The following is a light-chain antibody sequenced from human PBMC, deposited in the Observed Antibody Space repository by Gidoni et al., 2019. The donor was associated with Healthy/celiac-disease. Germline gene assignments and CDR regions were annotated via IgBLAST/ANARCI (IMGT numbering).Light chain of an antibody. CDR3: QAWDSSTAV. J-gene: IGLJ2*01. CDR2: QDS. V-gene: IGLV3-1*01. Sequence: SYALTHPPSVSVSPGQTASITCSGDKLGDKYACWYQQKPGQSPVLVIYQDSKRPSGIPERVSGSNSGNTATLTISGTQAMDEADYYRQAWDSSTAVFGGGTKLTVL. CDR1: KLGDKY.